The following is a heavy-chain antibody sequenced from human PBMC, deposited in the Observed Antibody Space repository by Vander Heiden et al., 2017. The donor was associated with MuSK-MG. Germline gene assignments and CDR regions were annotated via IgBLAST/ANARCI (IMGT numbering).Heavy chain of an antibody. D-gene: IGHD2-15*01. V-gene: IGHV6-1*01. CDR1: GDSVSSNSAA. Sequence: QLQQSGPGLVKPSQTLSLTCAISGDSVSSNSAAWTWVRQSPSRGLEWLGRTYYRSKWYSDYAVSVKSRITIKSDTSKNQFSLQLNSVTPEDTALYYCARMVGGAVDCWGQGTLVTVSS. CDR3: ARMVGGAVDC. J-gene: IGHJ4*02. CDR2: TYYRSKWYS.